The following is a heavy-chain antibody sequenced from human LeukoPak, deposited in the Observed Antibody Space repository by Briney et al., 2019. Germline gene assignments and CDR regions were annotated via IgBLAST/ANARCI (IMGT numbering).Heavy chain of an antibody. J-gene: IGHJ4*02. V-gene: IGHV4-39*07. Sequence: ASETLSLTCTVSGGSISSSSYFWGWIRQPPGKGLEWIGEINHSGSTNYNPSLKSRVTISVDTSKNQFSLKLSSVTAADTAVYYCAREVWMGLAYFDYWGQGTLVTVSS. CDR3: AREVWMGLAYFDY. CDR2: INHSGST. D-gene: IGHD6-19*01. CDR1: GGSISSSSYF.